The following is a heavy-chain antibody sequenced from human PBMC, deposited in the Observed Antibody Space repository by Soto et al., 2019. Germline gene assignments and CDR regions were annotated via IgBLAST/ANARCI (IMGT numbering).Heavy chain of an antibody. Sequence: SETLSLTCTVSGGSISSSSYYWGWIRQPPGKGLEWIGSIYYSGSTYYNPSLKSRVTISVDTSKNQFSLKLSSVTAADTAVYYCARLTRTGIKVVVVVATNWFDPWGQGTLVTVSS. CDR2: IYYSGST. CDR3: ARLTRTGIKVVVVVATNWFDP. V-gene: IGHV4-39*01. CDR1: GGSISSSSYY. J-gene: IGHJ5*02. D-gene: IGHD2-15*01.